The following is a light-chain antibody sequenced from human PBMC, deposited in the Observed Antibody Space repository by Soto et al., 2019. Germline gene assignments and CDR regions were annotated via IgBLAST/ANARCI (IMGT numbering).Light chain of an antibody. CDR2: DVS. V-gene: IGKV1-5*01. CDR3: QQYHRYST. Sequence: DIQMTQSASSLSASVGDRVTITCRASQSISSYLNWYQQKPGKAPKLLIYDVSTLDSGVPSRFSGSASGTEFTLTISSLESDDFATYYCQQYHRYSTFGQGTKVDIK. CDR1: QSISSY. J-gene: IGKJ1*01.